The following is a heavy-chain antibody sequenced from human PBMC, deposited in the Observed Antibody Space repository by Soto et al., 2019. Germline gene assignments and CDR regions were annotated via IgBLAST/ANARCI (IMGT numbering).Heavy chain of an antibody. D-gene: IGHD3-3*01. CDR2: ISSSISTI. V-gene: IGHV3-48*02. Sequence: PGGSLRLSCAASGFTFSSYGMNWVRQAPGKGLEWLSYISSSISTIYYADSVEGRFTISRDNAKSSLYLQMNSLRDEDTAVYYCARDEITILGRYYYGMVVWCQGTRVIVSS. J-gene: IGHJ6*02. CDR1: GFTFSSYG. CDR3: ARDEITILGRYYYGMVV.